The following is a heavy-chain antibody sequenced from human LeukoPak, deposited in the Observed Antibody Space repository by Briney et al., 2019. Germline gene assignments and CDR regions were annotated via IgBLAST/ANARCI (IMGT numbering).Heavy chain of an antibody. CDR2: IKQDGSEE. J-gene: IGHJ6*02. CDR1: GFTFSYYW. Sequence: PGGSLRLSCAASGFTFSYYWMSWVRQAPGKGLEWVANIKQDGSEEYYVDSVKGRFTISRDNAKNSLYLQMNSLRAEDTAVYYCARDSHYYYYGMDVWGQGTTVTVSS. CDR3: ARDSHYYYYGMDV. V-gene: IGHV3-7*01.